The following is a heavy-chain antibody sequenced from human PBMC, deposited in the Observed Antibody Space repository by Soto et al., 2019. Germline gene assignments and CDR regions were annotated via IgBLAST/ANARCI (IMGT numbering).Heavy chain of an antibody. CDR3: ARIGTTGYFDL. J-gene: IGHJ2*01. CDR2: IYSGGST. CDR1: GFTVSSNY. Sequence: ESGGGLVRPGGSLRLSCAASGFTVSSNYMNWVRQAPGKGLEWVSVIYSGGSTYYTDSVKGRFTISRDNSKNTVYLQMNSLRAEDTAVYYCARIGTTGYFDLWGRGTLVTVSS. V-gene: IGHV3-66*01. D-gene: IGHD4-17*01.